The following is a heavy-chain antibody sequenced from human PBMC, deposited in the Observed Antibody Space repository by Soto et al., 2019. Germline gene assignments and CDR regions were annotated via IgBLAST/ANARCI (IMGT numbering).Heavy chain of an antibody. CDR3: ARGMARSGSGWYGY. V-gene: IGHV4-34*01. D-gene: IGHD6-19*01. CDR1: GGSFSGYY. CDR2: INHSGST. Sequence: QVQLQQWGAGLLKPSETLSLTCAVYGGSFSGYYWSWIRQPPGKGLEWIGEINHSGSTNYNPSLKSRVTISVDTSKNQFSLKLSSVTAADTAVYYCARGMARSGSGWYGYWGQGTLVTVSS. J-gene: IGHJ4*02.